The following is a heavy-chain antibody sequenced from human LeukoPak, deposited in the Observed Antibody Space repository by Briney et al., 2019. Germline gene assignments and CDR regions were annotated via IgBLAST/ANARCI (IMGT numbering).Heavy chain of an antibody. CDR1: GGTFSSYA. V-gene: IGHV1-69*01. Sequence: SVKVSCKASGGTFSSYAISWVRQAPGQGLEWMGGIIPIFGTANYAQKFQGRVTITADESTSTAYMELSSLRSEDTAVYYCAGSPLRFLEWLPSDAFDIWGQGTMVTVSS. CDR3: AGSPLRFLEWLPSDAFDI. CDR2: IIPIFGTA. J-gene: IGHJ3*02. D-gene: IGHD3-3*01.